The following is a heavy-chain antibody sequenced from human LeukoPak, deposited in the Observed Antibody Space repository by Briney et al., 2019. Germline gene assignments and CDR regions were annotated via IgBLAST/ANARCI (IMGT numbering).Heavy chain of an antibody. Sequence: GGSLRLSCAASGFTFDDYAMTWVRQAPGKGLEWVSSISGSGDNTYYADSVKGRFTVSRDNSKNTLYLQMNSLRAEDTAVYYCAKTPGDCTGGTCYSFDYWGQGSLVTVSS. D-gene: IGHD2-15*01. V-gene: IGHV3-23*01. CDR3: AKTPGDCTGGTCYSFDY. J-gene: IGHJ4*02. CDR1: GFTFDDYA. CDR2: ISGSGDNT.